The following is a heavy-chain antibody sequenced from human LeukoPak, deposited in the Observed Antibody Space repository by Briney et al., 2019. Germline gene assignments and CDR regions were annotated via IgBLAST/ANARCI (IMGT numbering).Heavy chain of an antibody. D-gene: IGHD3-22*01. J-gene: IGHJ4*02. Sequence: PSQTLSLTCTVSGGPISSGSYYWSWIRQPAGKGLEWIGRIYTSGSTNYNPSLKSRVTISVDTSKNQFSLKLSSVTAADTAVYYCAREGVYYYDSSGYYYYFDYWGQGTLVTVSS. CDR2: IYTSGST. V-gene: IGHV4-61*02. CDR1: GGPISSGSYY. CDR3: AREGVYYYDSSGYYYYFDY.